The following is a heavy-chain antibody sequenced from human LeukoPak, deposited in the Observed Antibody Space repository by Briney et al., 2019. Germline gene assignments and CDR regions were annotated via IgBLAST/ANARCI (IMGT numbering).Heavy chain of an antibody. CDR1: GLTLSNYG. Sequence: GGSLRLSCAVAGLTLSNYGMSWVRQAPGKGLEWVAGITDNGGTTNYADSVKGRFTVSRDNPKNTLYLQMHSLRAEDTAVYFCAKRGVVIRVILVGFHKQAYYFESWCQGVLVTVSS. V-gene: IGHV3-23*01. J-gene: IGHJ4*02. CDR3: AKRGVVIRVILVGFHKQAYYFES. D-gene: IGHD3-22*01. CDR2: ITDNGGTT.